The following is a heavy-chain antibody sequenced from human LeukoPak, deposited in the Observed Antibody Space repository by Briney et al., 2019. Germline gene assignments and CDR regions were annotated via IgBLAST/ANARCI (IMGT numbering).Heavy chain of an antibody. J-gene: IGHJ1*01. D-gene: IGHD4-23*01. CDR2: IYHSGST. CDR1: GGSISSGGYS. Sequence: SETLSLTCTVSGGSISSGGYSWSWIRQPPGKGLEWIGYIYHSGSTYYNPSLKSRVTISVDRSKNQFSLKLSSVTAADTAVYYCARGSSGGAPDDYGGNKPEYFQHWGQGTLVTVSS. V-gene: IGHV4-30-2*01. CDR3: ARGSSGGAPDDYGGNKPEYFQH.